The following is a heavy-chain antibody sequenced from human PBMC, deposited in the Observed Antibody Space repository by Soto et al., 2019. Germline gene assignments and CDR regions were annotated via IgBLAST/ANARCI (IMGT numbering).Heavy chain of an antibody. J-gene: IGHJ6*02. Sequence: SETLSLTCTVYGGSFSGYYWSCVRQPPGKGLEWIGEINHRGNTNYNPSLKSRVTISVDTSKNRFSLKLSSVTAADTAVYYCARGSVDYYYGLDVWGQGTTVTVSS. D-gene: IGHD6-19*01. CDR3: ARGSVDYYYGLDV. CDR2: INHRGNT. V-gene: IGHV4-34*01. CDR1: GGSFSGYY.